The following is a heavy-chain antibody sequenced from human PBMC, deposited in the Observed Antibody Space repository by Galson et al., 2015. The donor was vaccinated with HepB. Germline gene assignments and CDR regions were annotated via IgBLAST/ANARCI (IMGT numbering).Heavy chain of an antibody. D-gene: IGHD3-22*01. CDR1: GFIFNNYA. J-gene: IGHJ3*02. CDR3: AKDLYYYHNSGKDAFDI. V-gene: IGHV3-23*01. CDR2: ISNSGGRT. Sequence: SLRLSCAASGFIFNNYAMSWVRQAPGKGLEWVSSISNSGGRTYYADSVKGRFTISRDKSKSTLYLQMNSLRAEDTAVYYCAKDLYYYHNSGKDAFDIWGQGTVVTVSS.